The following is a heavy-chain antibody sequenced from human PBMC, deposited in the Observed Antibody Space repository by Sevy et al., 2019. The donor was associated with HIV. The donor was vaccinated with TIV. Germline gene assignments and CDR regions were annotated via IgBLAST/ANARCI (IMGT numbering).Heavy chain of an antibody. J-gene: IGHJ6*02. V-gene: IGHV3-7*03. Sequence: GGSLRLSCAASGFTFNNYWMSWVRQAPGKGLEWLANIKEDGDEQYYADSLKGGFSISRDNAKNSLYLQMNSLRAEDTAVYYCVRDWRGYFGSGSAYYYYGMDVWGQGTTVTVSS. CDR3: VRDWRGYFGSGSAYYYYGMDV. D-gene: IGHD3-10*01. CDR1: GFTFNNYW. CDR2: IKEDGDEQ.